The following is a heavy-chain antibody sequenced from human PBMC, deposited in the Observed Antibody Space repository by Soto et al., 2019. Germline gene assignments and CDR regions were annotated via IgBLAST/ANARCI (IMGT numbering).Heavy chain of an antibody. CDR2: ISSSSSYI. Sequence: EVQLVESGGGLVKPGGSLRLSCAASGFTFSSYSMNWVRQAPGKGLEWVSSISSSSSYIYYADSVKGRFTISRDNAKNSLYLQMNSLRAEDTAVYYCARDGVYCSSTSCPYYYYYYGMDVWGQGTTVTVSS. CDR1: GFTFSSYS. V-gene: IGHV3-21*01. CDR3: ARDGVYCSSTSCPYYYYYYGMDV. J-gene: IGHJ6*02. D-gene: IGHD2-2*01.